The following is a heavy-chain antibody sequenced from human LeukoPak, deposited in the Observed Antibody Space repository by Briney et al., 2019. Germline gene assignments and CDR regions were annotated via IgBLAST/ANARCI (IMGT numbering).Heavy chain of an antibody. J-gene: IGHJ6*03. CDR3: ARTLPGIAAAGTLYYYYYMDV. CDR1: GGSISSGSYY. V-gene: IGHV4-61*02. D-gene: IGHD6-13*01. Sequence: SQTLSLTCTVSGGSISSGSYYRSWIRQPAGKGLEWIGRIYTSGSTNYNPSLKSRVTISVDTSKNQFSLKLSSVTAADTAVYYCARTLPGIAAAGTLYYYYYMDVWGKGTTVTISS. CDR2: IYTSGST.